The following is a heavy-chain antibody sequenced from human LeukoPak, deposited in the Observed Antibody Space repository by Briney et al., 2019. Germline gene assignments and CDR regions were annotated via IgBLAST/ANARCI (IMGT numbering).Heavy chain of an antibody. V-gene: IGHV1-69*04. Sequence: GASVKVSCKASGGTFSSYAISWVRQAPGQGLEWMGRIIPILGIANYAQKFRGRVTITADKSTSTAYMELSSLRSEDTAVYYCARGPTVVFFDYWGQGTLVTVSS. CDR3: ARGPTVVFFDY. CDR1: GGTFSSYA. J-gene: IGHJ4*02. CDR2: IIPILGIA. D-gene: IGHD4-23*01.